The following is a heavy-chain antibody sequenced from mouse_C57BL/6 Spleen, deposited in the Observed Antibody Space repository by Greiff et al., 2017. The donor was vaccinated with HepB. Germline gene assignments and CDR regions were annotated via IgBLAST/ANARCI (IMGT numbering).Heavy chain of an antibody. CDR1: GYTFTSYW. D-gene: IGHD2-5*01. J-gene: IGHJ1*03. V-gene: IGHV1-55*01. Sequence: VQLQQSGAELVKPGASVKMSCKASGYTFTSYWITWVKQRPGQGLEWIGDIYPGSGSTNYNEKFKSKATLTVDTSSSTAYMQLSSLTSEDSAVYYGAREGYSKRYFDVWGTGTTVTVSS. CDR3: AREGYSKRYFDV. CDR2: IYPGSGST.